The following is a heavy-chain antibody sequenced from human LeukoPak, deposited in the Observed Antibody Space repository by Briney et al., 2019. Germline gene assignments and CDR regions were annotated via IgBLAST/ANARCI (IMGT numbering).Heavy chain of an antibody. Sequence: ASVPVSCKASGYTFTGYYMHWVRQATGQEVEWMGLINHNSGGTNYAQKFQGRVTMTRDTSISTAYMELSRLRSDDTAVYYCARGPDGYNFYSWFDPWGQGTLVTVSS. CDR2: INHNSGGT. CDR3: ARGPDGYNFYSWFDP. J-gene: IGHJ5*02. CDR1: GYTFTGYY. D-gene: IGHD5-24*01. V-gene: IGHV1-2*02.